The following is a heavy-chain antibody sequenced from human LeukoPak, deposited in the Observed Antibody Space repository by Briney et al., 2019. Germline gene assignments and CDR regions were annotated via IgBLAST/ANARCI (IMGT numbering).Heavy chain of an antibody. J-gene: IGHJ4*02. Sequence: SETLSLTCAVYGGSFSGYYWSWIRQPPGKGLEWIGEINHSGSTNYNPSLKSRVTISVDTSKNQFSLKLSSVTAADTAVYYCARAPYGSGSTPFDYWGQGTLVTVSS. V-gene: IGHV4-34*01. CDR3: ARAPYGSGSTPFDY. CDR2: INHSGST. CDR1: GGSFSGYY. D-gene: IGHD3-10*01.